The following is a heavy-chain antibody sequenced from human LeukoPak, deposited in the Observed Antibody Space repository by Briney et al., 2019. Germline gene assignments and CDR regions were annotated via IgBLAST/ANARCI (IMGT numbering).Heavy chain of an antibody. CDR2: IYYSGST. CDR3: ARVGRTTHDAFDI. J-gene: IGHJ3*02. Sequence: PSETLSLTCTVSGCSISSYYWSWMRQPPGKGREGIGYIYYSGSTNYNPSLKSRVTISVDTSKYQFSLKLSSVTAADTAVYYCARVGRTTHDAFDIWGQGTMVTVSS. D-gene: IGHD4-11*01. CDR1: GCSISSYY. V-gene: IGHV4-59*01.